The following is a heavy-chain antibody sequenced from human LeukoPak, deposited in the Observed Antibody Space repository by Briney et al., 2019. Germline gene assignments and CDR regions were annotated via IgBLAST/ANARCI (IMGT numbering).Heavy chain of an antibody. CDR3: AKSVTMIVVVLDAFDI. CDR2: ISGSGGST. CDR1: GFTFSSYA. J-gene: IGHJ3*02. D-gene: IGHD3-22*01. Sequence: GGSLRLSCAASGFTFSSYAMSWVRQAPGKGLEWVSAISGSGGSTYYADSVKGRFTISRDNSKNTLYLQMNSLRAEDTAAYYCAKSVTMIVVVLDAFDIWGQGTMVTVSS. V-gene: IGHV3-23*01.